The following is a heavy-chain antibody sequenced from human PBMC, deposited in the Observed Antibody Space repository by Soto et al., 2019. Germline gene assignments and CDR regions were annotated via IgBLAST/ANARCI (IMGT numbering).Heavy chain of an antibody. CDR3: ARDPYDYDDTSGYYRH. D-gene: IGHD3-22*01. Sequence: EVQLVESGGGLVQPGGSLRLSCAASGFTFSTYKMNWVRQAPGKGLEWVSYISSSSSTIYYADSVKGRFTISRDIAKNSLYLQMNSLRDEDTSVYYCARDPYDYDDTSGYYRHWGQGTLVTVSS. J-gene: IGHJ4*02. V-gene: IGHV3-48*02. CDR2: ISSSSSTI. CDR1: GFTFSTYK.